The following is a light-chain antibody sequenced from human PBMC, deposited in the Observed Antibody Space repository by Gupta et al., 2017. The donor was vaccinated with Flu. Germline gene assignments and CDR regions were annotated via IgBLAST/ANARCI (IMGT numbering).Light chain of an antibody. CDR3: QQSYSTPLT. V-gene: IGKV1-39*01. CDR1: SS. J-gene: IGKJ1*01. Sequence: SSLNWYPQKPGKAPNLLIYAASSLQSGFPSRFRGSASGTDFTLTISTLQPEDFATYYCQQSYSTPLTFGHGTKVE. CDR2: AAS.